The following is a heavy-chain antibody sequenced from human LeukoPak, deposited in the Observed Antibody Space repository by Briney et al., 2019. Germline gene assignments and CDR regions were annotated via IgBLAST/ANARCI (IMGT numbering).Heavy chain of an antibody. CDR2: ISGSGGST. V-gene: IGHV3-23*01. CDR1: GFTFSSYA. CDR3: AKPQPDYYDSSGYYSPDY. Sequence: PGGSLRLSCAASGFTFSSYAMSWVRQAPGKGLERVSAISGSGGSTYYADSVKGRFTISRDNSKNTLYLQMNSLRAEDTAVYYCAKPQPDYYDSSGYYSPDYWGQGTLVTVSS. D-gene: IGHD3-22*01. J-gene: IGHJ4*02.